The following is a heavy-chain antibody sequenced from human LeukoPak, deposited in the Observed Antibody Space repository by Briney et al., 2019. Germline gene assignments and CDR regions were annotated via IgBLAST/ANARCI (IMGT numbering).Heavy chain of an antibody. J-gene: IGHJ5*02. V-gene: IGHV4-34*01. D-gene: IGHD6-13*01. CDR1: GGSFSGYY. CDR2: INHSGST. Sequence: SETLSLTCAVYGGSFSGYYWSWIRQPPGKGLEWIGEINHSGSTNHNPSLKSRVTISVDTSKNQFSLKLSSVTAADTAVYYCARGRIAAAGTWDWFDPWGQGTLVTVSS. CDR3: ARGRIAAAGTWDWFDP.